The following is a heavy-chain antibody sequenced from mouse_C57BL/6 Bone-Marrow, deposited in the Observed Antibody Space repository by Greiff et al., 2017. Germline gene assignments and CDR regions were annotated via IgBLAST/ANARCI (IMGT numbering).Heavy chain of an antibody. CDR1: GYTFTNYW. J-gene: IGHJ4*01. V-gene: IGHV1-63*01. CDR2: IYPGGGYT. CDR3: KKSTAMDY. Sequence: VQLQESGAELVRPGTSVKMSCKASGYTFTNYWIGWAKQRPGHGLEWIGGIYPGGGYTNYNQKFKGKATLTADKSTSTAYMQFSSLTADDSAIDYCKKSTAMDYWGQGTSVTVSS. D-gene: IGHD2-1*01.